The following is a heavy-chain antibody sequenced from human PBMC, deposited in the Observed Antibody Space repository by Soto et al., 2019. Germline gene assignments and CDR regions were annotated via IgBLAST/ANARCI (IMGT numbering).Heavy chain of an antibody. J-gene: IGHJ4*02. D-gene: IGHD6-19*01. CDR3: AKDVESGWYEAFDY. V-gene: IGHV3-23*01. CDR2: IRSFDYRT. Sequence: PGGSLRLSCTASGFAFSPYGMSWVRQAPGKGLEWVSSIRSFDYRTNYADSVKGRFTISRDNSKSTLSLQMNSLRAEDTAVYYCAKDVESGWYEAFDYWGPGTLVTVSS. CDR1: GFAFSPYG.